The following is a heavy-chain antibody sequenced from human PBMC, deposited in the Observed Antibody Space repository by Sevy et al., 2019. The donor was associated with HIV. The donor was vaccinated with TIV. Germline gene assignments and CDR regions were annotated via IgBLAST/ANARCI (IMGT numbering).Heavy chain of an antibody. J-gene: IGHJ4*02. CDR3: ATLSSPMPNSGWYDFFDH. CDR2: ISGNGGST. D-gene: IGHD6-19*01. Sequence: GGSLRLSCAASGFTFSSYAMSWVRQAPGKGLEWVSAISGNGGSTYYADSVKGRFTISRDNAKNSLYLQMSSLRAEDTAVYYCATLSSPMPNSGWYDFFDHWGQGTLVTVSS. V-gene: IGHV3-23*01. CDR1: GFTFSSYA.